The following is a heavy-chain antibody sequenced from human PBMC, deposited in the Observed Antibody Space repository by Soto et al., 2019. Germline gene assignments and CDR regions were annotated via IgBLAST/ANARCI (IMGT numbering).Heavy chain of an antibody. CDR2: TYYRSKWYN. V-gene: IGHV6-1*01. Sequence: SQTLSLTCAISGDSVSSNSAAWNWIRQSPSRGLEWLGRTYYRSKWYNDYAVSVKSRITINPDTSKNQFSLQLNSVTPEDTAVYYCARGPGSIVVVTAIPPPNDAFDIWGQGTMVTVSS. D-gene: IGHD2-21*02. J-gene: IGHJ3*02. CDR1: GDSVSSNSAA. CDR3: ARGPGSIVVVTAIPPPNDAFDI.